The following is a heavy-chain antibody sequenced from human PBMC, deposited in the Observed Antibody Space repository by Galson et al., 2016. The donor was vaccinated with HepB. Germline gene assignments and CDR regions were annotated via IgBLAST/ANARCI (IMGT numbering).Heavy chain of an antibody. CDR1: GYSFTNYW. D-gene: IGHD1-26*01. J-gene: IGHJ4*02. CDR2: IDPSDSYT. Sequence: QSGAEVKKPGESLRISCKGSGYSFTNYWISWVRQMPGKGLEWMGRIDPSDSYTSYSPSFQGHVTISADKSISPAYLQWSSLKAADTAMYYCARSSGSPPRDFGYWGQGTLVTVSS. V-gene: IGHV5-10-1*01. CDR3: ARSSGSPPRDFGY.